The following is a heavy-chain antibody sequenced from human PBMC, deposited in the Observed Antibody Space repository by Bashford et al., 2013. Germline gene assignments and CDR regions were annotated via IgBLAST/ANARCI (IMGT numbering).Heavy chain of an antibody. J-gene: IGHJ5*02. CDR2: ISGSGSAI. CDR3: AREGATGDWFDP. D-gene: IGHD1-26*01. CDR1: GFTFSYYY. V-gene: IGHV3-11*01. Sequence: GSLRLSCAASGFTFSYYYMNWIRRXQEGAGWVSYISGSGSAIYYADSVKGRFTISRDNAKNSLYLQMNSLRAEDTALYYCAREGATGDWFDPWGQGTLVTVSS.